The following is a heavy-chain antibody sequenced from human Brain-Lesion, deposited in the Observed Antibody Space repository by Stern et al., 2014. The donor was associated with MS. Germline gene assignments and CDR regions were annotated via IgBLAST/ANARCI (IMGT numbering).Heavy chain of an antibody. Sequence: QVQLQESGPGLVKPSGTLSLTCAVSGGSISSSNWWSWVRQSPGKVLEWIGESDHSGSTIYNPSLKSRVTVSVEKSKNRISLHPRSVAAADTAVYFCARFPSSRPHVFDSWGQGTLVTVSS. J-gene: IGHJ4*02. V-gene: IGHV4-4*02. D-gene: IGHD6-13*01. CDR3: ARFPSSRPHVFDS. CDR2: SDHSGST. CDR1: GGSISSSNW.